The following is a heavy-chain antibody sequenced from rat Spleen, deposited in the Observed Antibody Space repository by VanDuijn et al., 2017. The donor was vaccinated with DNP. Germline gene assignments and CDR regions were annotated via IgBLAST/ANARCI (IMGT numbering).Heavy chain of an antibody. CDR1: GFSLTTYH. J-gene: IGHJ2*01. CDR3: ATLGLGPDH. D-gene: IGHD5-1*01. V-gene: IGHV2-32*01. Sequence: QVQLKESGPGLVKPSETLSLTCTVSGFSLTTYHVSWVRQPPGKGLEWMGVIWGDGSTAYNSALKSRLTISRDTSKSQVFLKMNSLQTEDSATYECATLGLGPDHWGQGVMVTVSS. CDR2: IWGDGST.